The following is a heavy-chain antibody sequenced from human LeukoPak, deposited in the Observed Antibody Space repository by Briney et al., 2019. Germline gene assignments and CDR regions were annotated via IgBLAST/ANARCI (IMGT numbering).Heavy chain of an antibody. V-gene: IGHV4-4*07. CDR1: GGSISSYY. J-gene: IGHJ4*02. D-gene: IGHD3-22*01. Sequence: SETLSLTCTVSGGSISSYYWSWIRQPAGKGLEWIGRIYTSGRTNYNPSLKSRVTMSVDTSKNQFSLKLSSVTAADTAVYYCARGADSSGYYSIFYFDYWGQGTLVTVSS. CDR2: IYTSGRT. CDR3: ARGADSSGYYSIFYFDY.